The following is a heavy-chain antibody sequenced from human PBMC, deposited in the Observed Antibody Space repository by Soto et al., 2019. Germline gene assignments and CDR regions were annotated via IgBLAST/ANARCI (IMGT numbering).Heavy chain of an antibody. Sequence: SLRLPCAASGFTVSSNYMTWVRQAPGKGLEWVSVIYSGASTYYADSVKGRFTISRDNSKNTLYLQMNSLRAEDTAVYYCTSRRDWTAVDPLDYWGLGTLVTVSS. D-gene: IGHD5-18*01. J-gene: IGHJ4*02. CDR2: IYSGAST. CDR1: GFTVSSNY. V-gene: IGHV3-53*01. CDR3: TSRRDWTAVDPLDY.